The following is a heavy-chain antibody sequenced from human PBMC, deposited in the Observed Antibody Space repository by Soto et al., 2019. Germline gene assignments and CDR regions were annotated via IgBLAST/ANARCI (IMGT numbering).Heavy chain of an antibody. CDR2: ITNNNGAT. CDR3: ARNPRSAIFRVRNIVENWFDP. V-gene: IGHV3-23*01. CDR1: VFYWGNFG. J-gene: IGHJ5*02. Sequence: GALCVSCADSVFYWGNFGMSWVCQAPRKGLQWVASITNNNGATYYADSVNGRFSVSRDNSRNVMYLQMKGLGVDDTAVYFCARNPRSAIFRVRNIVENWFDPWGQGSLVTVSS. D-gene: IGHD3-3*02.